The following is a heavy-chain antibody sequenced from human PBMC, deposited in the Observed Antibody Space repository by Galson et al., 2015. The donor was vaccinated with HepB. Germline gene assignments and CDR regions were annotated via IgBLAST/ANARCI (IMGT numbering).Heavy chain of an antibody. CDR3: ARARGYSGYDFRRMAFDI. Sequence: SLRLSCAASGFTFSSYAMHWVRQAPGKGLEWVAVISYDGSNKYYADSVKGRFTISRDNSKNTLYLQMNSLGAEDTAVYYCARARGYSGYDFRRMAFDIWGQGTMVTVSS. CDR2: ISYDGSNK. J-gene: IGHJ3*02. V-gene: IGHV3-30*04. D-gene: IGHD5-12*01. CDR1: GFTFSSYA.